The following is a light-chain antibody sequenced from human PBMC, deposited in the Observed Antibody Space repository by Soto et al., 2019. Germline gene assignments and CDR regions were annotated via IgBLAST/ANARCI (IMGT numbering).Light chain of an antibody. CDR1: QSISSW. Sequence: DVQMTQSPSTLSASVGDRVTITCRASQSISSWLAWYQQKPGKAPKLLIYKASTLESGVPSNFSDSGSGTEFTLTISGQQPEDFATYYCQQYNSYPWTFGQGTKVDVK. J-gene: IGKJ1*01. V-gene: IGKV1-5*03. CDR3: QQYNSYPWT. CDR2: KAS.